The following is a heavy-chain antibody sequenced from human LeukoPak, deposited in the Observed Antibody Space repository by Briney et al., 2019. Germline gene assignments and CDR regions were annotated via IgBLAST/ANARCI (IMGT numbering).Heavy chain of an antibody. CDR3: ARDNNWFDP. CDR2: IIPIFGTA. V-gene: IGHV1-69*13. Sequence: SVKVSCKASEYTFTDYYISWVGQAPGQGLEWMGGIIPIFGTANYAQKFQGRVTITADESTSTAYMELSSLRSEDTAVYYCARDNNWFDPWGQGTLVTVSS. CDR1: EYTFTDYY. J-gene: IGHJ5*02.